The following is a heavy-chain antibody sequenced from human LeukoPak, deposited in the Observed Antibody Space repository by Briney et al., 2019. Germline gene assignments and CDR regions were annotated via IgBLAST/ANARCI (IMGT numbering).Heavy chain of an antibody. CDR1: GFTFSSYW. J-gene: IGHJ3*02. D-gene: IGHD3-22*01. V-gene: IGHV3-7*01. Sequence: GGSLRLSCAASGFTFSSYWMSWARQAPGKGLEWVANIKQDGSEKYYVDSVKGRFTISRDNAKNSLYLQMNSLRAEDTAVYYCARGPSDYYDSSGYYFLRAAYAFDIWGQGTMVTVSS. CDR3: ARGPSDYYDSSGYYFLRAAYAFDI. CDR2: IKQDGSEK.